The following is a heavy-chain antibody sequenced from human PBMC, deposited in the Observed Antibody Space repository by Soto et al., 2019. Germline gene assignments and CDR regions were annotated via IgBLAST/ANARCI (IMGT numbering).Heavy chain of an antibody. Sequence: SETLSLTCAVSGGSFSGYYWCWIRLPPRKGLGWVGEMNHSGSANYNSSLKMKGTITVDTSKNQSSLRLSPVTAAATAVYYCARFGRRCSSTICYRWFDPWGQGTLGTVS. V-gene: IGHV4-34*01. CDR2: MNHSGSA. CDR3: ARFGRRCSSTICYRWFDP. D-gene: IGHD2-2*01. J-gene: IGHJ5*02. CDR1: GGSFSGYY.